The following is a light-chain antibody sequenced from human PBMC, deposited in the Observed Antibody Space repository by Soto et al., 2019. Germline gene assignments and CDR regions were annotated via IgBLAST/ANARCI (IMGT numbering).Light chain of an antibody. CDR1: SSNIGAGYD. J-gene: IGLJ3*02. CDR3: QSYDSSLSGGV. CDR2: GNS. V-gene: IGLV1-40*01. Sequence: QAVLTQPPSVSGAPGQRVTISCTGSSSNIGAGYDVHWYQQLPGTAPKLLIYGNSNRPSGVPDRFSGSKSGTSASLAITGLQAEDEADSYCQSYDSSLSGGVFGGGTPLTVL.